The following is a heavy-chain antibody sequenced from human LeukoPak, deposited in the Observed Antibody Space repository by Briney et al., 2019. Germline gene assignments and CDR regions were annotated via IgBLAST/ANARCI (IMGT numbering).Heavy chain of an antibody. V-gene: IGHV3-7*01. Sequence: QPGGSLRLSCAASGFTFRYYWMTWVRQAPGKGLEWVANIKQDGSEKDYVDSVKGRFTVSRDNAKYSLHLQMNNLRAEDTAMYYCAREAGGYSYGGSFDYWGQGTLVTVSS. D-gene: IGHD5-18*01. J-gene: IGHJ4*02. CDR1: GFTFRYYW. CDR3: AREAGGYSYGGSFDY. CDR2: IKQDGSEK.